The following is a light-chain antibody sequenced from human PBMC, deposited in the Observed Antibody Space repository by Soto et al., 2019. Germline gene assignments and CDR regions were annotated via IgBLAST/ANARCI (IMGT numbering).Light chain of an antibody. CDR1: QSISGW. J-gene: IGKJ2*01. CDR2: DAS. V-gene: IGKV1-5*01. CDR3: QRYDSYSMYT. Sequence: DIQMTQSPSTLSASVGDRVTITCRASQSISGWLAWYQQKPGKAPKVLIYDASNLESGVPSRFSGSGSGTEFTLTISSLQPDDFATYYCQRYDSYSMYTLGQGTKLEIK.